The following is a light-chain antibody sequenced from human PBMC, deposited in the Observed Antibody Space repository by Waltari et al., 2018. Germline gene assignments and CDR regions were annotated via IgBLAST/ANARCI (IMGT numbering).Light chain of an antibody. CDR1: NPNIGAGYD. CDR3: QSYESSLSHSV. CDR2: ANN. Sequence: QSVLTQPPSVSGAPGQRVTISCTGSNPNIGAGYDVHWYQQLPTKAPKLLIFANNNRPSGVPDRFSGSRSGPSASLAITGLQAEDEADYYCQSYESSLSHSVFGTGTKVSVL. V-gene: IGLV1-40*01. J-gene: IGLJ1*01.